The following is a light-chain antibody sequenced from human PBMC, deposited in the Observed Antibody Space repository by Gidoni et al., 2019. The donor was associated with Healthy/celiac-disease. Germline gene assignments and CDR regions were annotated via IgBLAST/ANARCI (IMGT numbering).Light chain of an antibody. V-gene: IGKV1-39*01. CDR2: AAS. CDR3: QQSYSTPWT. CDR1: QSSSSY. Sequence: IQLTQSPSSLSASVGDSVTITCRASQSSSSYLNWYQQKPGKAPKLLLYAASSLQSGVPSRFSGSGSGTDFTLTISSLQPEDFATYYCQQSYSTPWTFGQGTKVEIK. J-gene: IGKJ1*01.